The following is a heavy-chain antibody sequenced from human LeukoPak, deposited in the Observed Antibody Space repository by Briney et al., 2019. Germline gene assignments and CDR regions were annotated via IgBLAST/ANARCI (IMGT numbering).Heavy chain of an antibody. Sequence: PGGSLRLSCVASGFTISNYWMQWVRQVPGKGLVWVSRLNGDGTNIIYADSVKGRFTISRDNAENTLYLQMNSLRAEDTALYYCARSQSGVFDVWGQGTMVTVSS. CDR3: ARSQSGVFDV. CDR1: GFTISNYW. D-gene: IGHD2-8*01. J-gene: IGHJ3*01. V-gene: IGHV3-74*01. CDR2: LNGDGTNI.